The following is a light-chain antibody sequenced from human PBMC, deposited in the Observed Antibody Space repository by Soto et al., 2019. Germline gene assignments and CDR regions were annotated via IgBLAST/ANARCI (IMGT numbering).Light chain of an antibody. J-gene: IGLJ3*02. CDR1: ALPKQY. V-gene: IGLV3-25*03. Sequence: SSELTQPPSVSVSPGQTARITCSGDALPKQYAYWYQQKPGQAPVLVMYKDSERPSGIPERFSGSSSGTTVTLTISGVQAEDEADYYCQSADSSGSWVFGGGTKLTVL. CDR2: KDS. CDR3: QSADSSGSWV.